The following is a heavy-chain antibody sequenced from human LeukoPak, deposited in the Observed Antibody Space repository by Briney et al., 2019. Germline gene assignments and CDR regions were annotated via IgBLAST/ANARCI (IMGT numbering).Heavy chain of an antibody. D-gene: IGHD3-3*01. V-gene: IGHV3-23*01. Sequence: PGGSLRLSCAASGLTISSYAMSWVRQAPGKGLEWVSAISGSSGHTYYADSVKGRFTISRDNSKNTLYLQMNSLRAEDTAVYYCAKVGFSEMELLLYSDHCGQGTLVTVSS. CDR1: GLTISSYA. CDR2: ISGSSGHT. J-gene: IGHJ4*02. CDR3: AKVGFSEMELLLYSDH.